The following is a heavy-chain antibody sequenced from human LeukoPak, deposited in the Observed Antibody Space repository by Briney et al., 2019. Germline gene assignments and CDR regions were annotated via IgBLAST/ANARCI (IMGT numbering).Heavy chain of an antibody. J-gene: IGHJ4*02. Sequence: GVPLRLSCAPWGLTFRIYSMNWVPHAPGRGMECVSYISCSSNTIYYAYSVRGQFTIYRENAKNSLYLQMNSLRDEDTAVYYCARGQLYLDYWGQGTLVTVSS. CDR2: ISCSSNTI. V-gene: IGHV3-48*02. CDR1: GLTFRIYS. D-gene: IGHD5-18*01. CDR3: ARGQLYLDY.